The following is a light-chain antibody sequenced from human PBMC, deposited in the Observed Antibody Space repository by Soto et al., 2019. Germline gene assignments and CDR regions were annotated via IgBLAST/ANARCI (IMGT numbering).Light chain of an antibody. Sequence: DLQMAQSPSSLSASVGDRVTIGCRASQSIRTYLNWYQQKPGKAPKLLIYAASSLQSGVPSRFSGSGSGTDFTLTISSLQPDDFATYYCQLSDSSFTFGQRTRLEI. V-gene: IGKV1-39*01. J-gene: IGKJ5*01. CDR2: AAS. CDR3: QLSDSSFT. CDR1: QSIRTY.